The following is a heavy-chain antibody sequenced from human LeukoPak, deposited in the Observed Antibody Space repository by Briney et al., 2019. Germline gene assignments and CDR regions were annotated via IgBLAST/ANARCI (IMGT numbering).Heavy chain of an antibody. V-gene: IGHV3-30*18. Sequence: GGSLRLSCAASGFTFSSYGMHWVRQAPGKGLEWVAVISSDGVNKYSADSVKGRFTISRDNSKNTLYPQMNSLRAEDTAVYYCAKGQNYYDGSGYYSTDYWGQGTPVTVSS. CDR2: ISSDGVNK. J-gene: IGHJ4*02. CDR1: GFTFSSYG. D-gene: IGHD3-22*01. CDR3: AKGQNYYDGSGYYSTDY.